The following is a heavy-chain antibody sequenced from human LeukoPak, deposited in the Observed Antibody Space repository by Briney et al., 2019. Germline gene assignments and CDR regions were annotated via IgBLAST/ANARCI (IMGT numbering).Heavy chain of an antibody. CDR2: FDPEDGET. CDR1: GYTLTELS. CDR3: ARKELVVTRSSPFDY. J-gene: IGHJ4*02. Sequence: GASVKVPCKVSGYTLTELSMHWVRQAPGKGLEWMGGFDPEDGETIYAQKFQGRVTMTEDTSTDTAYMELSSLRSEDTAVYYCARKELVVTRSSPFDYWGQGTLVTVSS. V-gene: IGHV1-24*01. D-gene: IGHD4-23*01.